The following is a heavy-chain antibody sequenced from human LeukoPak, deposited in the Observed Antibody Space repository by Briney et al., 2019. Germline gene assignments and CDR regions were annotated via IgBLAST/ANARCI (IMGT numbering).Heavy chain of an antibody. J-gene: IGHJ4*02. Sequence: GGSLRLSCAASGFTFSSYAMSWVRQAPGKGLEWVSAISGSGGSTYYADSVKGRFTISRDNSKNTLYLQMNSLRAEDTAVYYCARRYYDSSGYYIDYWGQGTLVTVSS. D-gene: IGHD3-22*01. CDR3: ARRYYDSSGYYIDY. CDR2: ISGSGGST. V-gene: IGHV3-23*01. CDR1: GFTFSSYA.